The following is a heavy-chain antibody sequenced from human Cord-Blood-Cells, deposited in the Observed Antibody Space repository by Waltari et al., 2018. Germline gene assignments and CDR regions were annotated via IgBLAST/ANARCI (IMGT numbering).Heavy chain of an antibody. D-gene: IGHD6-19*01. CDR3: ATLQIRPVAGSDY. CDR1: GGTFSSYA. J-gene: IGHJ4*02. V-gene: IGHV1-69*01. Sequence: QVQLVQSGAEVNKPGSSVKVSCKASGGTFSSYASSWVRQSPGQGLEWMGGIIPIFGTANYAKKFQGRVTITADESTSTAYMELSSLRSEDTAVYYCATLQIRPVAGSDYWGQGTLVTVSS. CDR2: IIPIFGTA.